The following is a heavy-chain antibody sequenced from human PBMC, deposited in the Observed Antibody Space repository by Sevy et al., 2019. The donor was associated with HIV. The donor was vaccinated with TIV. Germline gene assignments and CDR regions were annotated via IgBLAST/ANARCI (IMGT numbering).Heavy chain of an antibody. D-gene: IGHD3-10*01. V-gene: IGHV3-74*01. J-gene: IGHJ6*02. CDR3: AREGGSGSSYYYYYYGMDV. CDR2: INSDGSST. CDR1: GFTFSSYW. Sequence: GGSLRLSCAASGFTFSSYWMHWVRQAPGKGLVWVSRINSDGSSTSYADSVKGRFTTSRDNAKNTLYLQMNSLRAEDTAVYYCAREGGSGSSYYYYYYGMDVWGQGTTVTVSS.